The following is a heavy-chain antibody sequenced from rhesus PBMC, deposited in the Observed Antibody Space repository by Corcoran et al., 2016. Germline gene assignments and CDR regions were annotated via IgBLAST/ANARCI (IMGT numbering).Heavy chain of an antibody. Sequence: EVQLVQSGAEVKTPGASVQISCKASGYTFTDYYLHWVRQAPGKGLEWMGLVDPEDGEATHAQKFPARVTITADTSKDTAYMELSSLRSEDTAVYYCATDRKYCSSTYCSSDYWGQGVLVTVSS. CDR3: ATDRKYCSSTYCSSDY. D-gene: IGHD2-15*01. CDR1: GYTFTDYY. J-gene: IGHJ4*01. CDR2: VDPEDGEA. V-gene: IGHV1-111*02.